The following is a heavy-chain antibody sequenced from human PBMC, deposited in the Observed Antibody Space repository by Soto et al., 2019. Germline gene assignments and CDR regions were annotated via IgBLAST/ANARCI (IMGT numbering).Heavy chain of an antibody. Sequence: EVQLVESGGGLVQPGGSLRLSCVASGFTFSSYWMHWVRQAPGKGLVWVSSISNDGSSIYGDPVSGRFTISRDNAKNKLYLEMNRLRAEYTAVYYCARLPNKSPQNCRQCTLVIVSP. CDR1: GFTFSSYW. CDR3: ARLPNKSPQN. J-gene: IGHJ1*01. CDR2: ISNDGSS. V-gene: IGHV3-74*01.